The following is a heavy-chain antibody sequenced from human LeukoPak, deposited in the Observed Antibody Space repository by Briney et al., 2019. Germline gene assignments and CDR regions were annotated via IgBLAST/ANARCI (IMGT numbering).Heavy chain of an antibody. CDR1: GYTFTSYY. D-gene: IGHD3-22*01. Sequence: ASVKVSCKASGYTFTSYYMQWVRQAPGQGLEWMGIINPSGGSTSYAQKFQGRVTMTRDTSTSTVYMELSSLRSEDTAVYYCASYPSGDSNYDSRSFVTWGQGTLVTVSS. J-gene: IGHJ4*02. CDR3: ASYPSGDSNYDSRSFVT. V-gene: IGHV1-46*01. CDR2: INPSGGST.